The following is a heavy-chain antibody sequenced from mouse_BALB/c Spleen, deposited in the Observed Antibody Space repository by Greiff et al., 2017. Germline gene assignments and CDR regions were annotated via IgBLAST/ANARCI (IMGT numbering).Heavy chain of an antibody. CDR1: GYTFTSYW. CDR3: AGQERYYFDY. CDR2: INPSNGRT. Sequence: QVHVKQPGAELVKPGASVKLSCKASGYTFTSYWMHWVKQRPGQGLEWIGEINPSNGRTNYNEKFKSKATLTVDKSSSTAYMQLSSLTSEDSAVYYCAGQERYYFDYWGQGTTLTVSS. J-gene: IGHJ2*01. V-gene: IGHV1S81*02.